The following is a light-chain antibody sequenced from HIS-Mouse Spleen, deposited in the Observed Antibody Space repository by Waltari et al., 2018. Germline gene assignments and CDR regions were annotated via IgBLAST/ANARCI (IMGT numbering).Light chain of an antibody. J-gene: IGLJ2*01. Sequence: SSELTQDPAVSVALGQTVRITCQGDSLRSSDASWYQQKPGQAPVLVIYGKNNRPSGIPDRFSGSSSGNTASLTITGAQAEDEADYYCNSRDSSGNHVVFGGGTKLTVL. V-gene: IGLV3-19*01. CDR1: SLRSSD. CDR2: GKN. CDR3: NSRDSSGNHVV.